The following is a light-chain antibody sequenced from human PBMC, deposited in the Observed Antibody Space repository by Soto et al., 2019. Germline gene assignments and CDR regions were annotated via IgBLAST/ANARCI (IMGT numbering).Light chain of an antibody. CDR2: GAS. Sequence: EIVLTQSPGTLSLSTGDRATLSCRGSQSVTSSYLAWYQQRPGQAPRLLIYGASSRATGIPDRFSGSGSGTDFTLTISRLEPEDFAVYYCQQYGSSPATFGQGTRLDIK. V-gene: IGKV3-20*01. CDR3: QQYGSSPAT. CDR1: QSVTSSY. J-gene: IGKJ5*01.